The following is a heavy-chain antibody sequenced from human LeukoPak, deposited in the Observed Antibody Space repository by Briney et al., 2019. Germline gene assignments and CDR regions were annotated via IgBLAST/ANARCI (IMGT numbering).Heavy chain of an antibody. Sequence: PGGSLRLSCAASGLTVTNAWMNWVRRAPGKGLEWVSGISGSGGNTFYADSVKGRFTISRDNSKNTLNLQMNSLRAEDTAIYYCAKTNGSYWYFDYWGQGTLVTVSS. CDR2: ISGSGGNT. CDR1: GLTVTNAW. J-gene: IGHJ4*02. D-gene: IGHD3-10*01. CDR3: AKTNGSYWYFDY. V-gene: IGHV3-23*01.